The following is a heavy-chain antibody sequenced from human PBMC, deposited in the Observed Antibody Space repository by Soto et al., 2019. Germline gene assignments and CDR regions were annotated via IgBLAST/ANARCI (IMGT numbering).Heavy chain of an antibody. D-gene: IGHD3-3*02. CDR3: ARLPSRHLVDY. CDR2: MFYRVST. CDR1: GSSINSSGYY. V-gene: IGHV4-39*01. Sequence: SETLSLTCTVSGSSINSSGYYWGWIRQPPGKGLEWIGSMFYRVSTYYNPSLKSRVTVSVDTSKNQFSLNLRSVTAADTAVYYCARLPSRHLVDYWGQGTLVTVSS. J-gene: IGHJ4*02.